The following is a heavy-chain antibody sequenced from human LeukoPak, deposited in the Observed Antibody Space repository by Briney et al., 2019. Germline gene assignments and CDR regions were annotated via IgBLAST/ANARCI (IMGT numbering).Heavy chain of an antibody. D-gene: IGHD4-11*01. CDR2: ISGSGGST. J-gene: IGHJ5*02. CDR1: GFTFSSYA. Sequence: GGSLRLSCAASGFTFSSYAMSWVRQAPGKGQEWVSAISGSGGSTYYADSVKGRFTISRDNSKNTLYLQMNSLRAEDTAVYYCAKVRKARSPTPRSGWFDPWGQGTLVTVSS. CDR3: AKVRKARSPTPRSGWFDP. V-gene: IGHV3-23*01.